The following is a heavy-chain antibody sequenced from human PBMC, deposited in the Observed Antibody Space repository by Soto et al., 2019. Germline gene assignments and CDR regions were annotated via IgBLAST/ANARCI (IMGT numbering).Heavy chain of an antibody. D-gene: IGHD6-19*01. CDR1: GFTFSSYG. CDR3: ARDMAVAGPTPYYYYYGMDV. Sequence: PGGSLRLSCAASGFTFSSYGMHWVRQAPGKWLEWVAVIWYDGSNKYYADSVKGRFTISRDNSKNTLYLQMNSLRAEDTAVYYCARDMAVAGPTPYYYYYGMDVWGQGXTVTVYS. CDR2: IWYDGSNK. J-gene: IGHJ6*02. V-gene: IGHV3-33*01.